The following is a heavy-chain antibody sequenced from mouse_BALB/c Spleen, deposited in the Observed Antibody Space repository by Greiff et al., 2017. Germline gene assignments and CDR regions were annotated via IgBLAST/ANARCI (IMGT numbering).Heavy chain of an antibody. CDR2: ISYSGST. V-gene: IGHV3-2*02. D-gene: IGHD1-1*01. Sequence: EVKLVESGPGLVKPSQSLSLTCTVTGYSITSDYAWNWIRQFPGNKLEWMGYISYSGSTSYNPSLKSRISITRDTSKNQFFLQLNYVTTEDTATYYCARGGSSPFAYWGQGTLVTVSA. CDR1: GYSITSDYA. J-gene: IGHJ3*01. CDR3: ARGGSSPFAY.